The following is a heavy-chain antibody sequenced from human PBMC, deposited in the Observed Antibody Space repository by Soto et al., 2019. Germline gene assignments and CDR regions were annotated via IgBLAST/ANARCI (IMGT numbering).Heavy chain of an antibody. J-gene: IGHJ1*01. CDR1: GFTFSSYG. D-gene: IGHD1-26*01. Sequence: HPGGSLRLSCAASGFTFSSYGMHWVRQAPGKGLEWVAVISFDGSDKYYADSVKGRFTISRDNSKNTLSLQMDSLRADDSAVYYCASRVPHGTYGAPYFQHWGQGTLVTVSS. CDR3: ASRVPHGTYGAPYFQH. V-gene: IGHV3-30*03. CDR2: ISFDGSDK.